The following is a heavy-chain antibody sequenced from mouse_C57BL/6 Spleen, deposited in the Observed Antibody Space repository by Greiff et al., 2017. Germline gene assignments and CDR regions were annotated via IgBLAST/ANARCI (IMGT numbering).Heavy chain of an antibody. J-gene: IGHJ2*01. D-gene: IGHD1-1*02. CDR2: IDPETGGT. Sequence: QVQLQQSGAELVRPGASVTLSCKASGYTFTDYEMHWVKQTPVHGLEWIGAIDPETGGTAYNQKFKGKAILTADKSSSTAYMELRSLTSEDSAVYYCTRSGSPHFDYWGQGTTLSLL. CDR3: TRSGSPHFDY. V-gene: IGHV1-15*01. CDR1: GYTFTDYE.